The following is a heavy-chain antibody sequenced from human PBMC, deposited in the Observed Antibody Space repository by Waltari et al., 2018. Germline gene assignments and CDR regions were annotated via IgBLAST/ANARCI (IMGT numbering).Heavy chain of an antibody. CDR2: MSYDGSSK. D-gene: IGHD2-2*02. CDR1: GFTFSRYS. Sequence: QVQMVESGGGVVQPGRSLRLSCAAYGFTFSRYSIHWVRQAPGKGLEWGALMSYDGSSKYYADSVKGRFTVSRDNSKNTVYLQLNSLRVEDTAVYYCAREDICRSTTCYTLDYWGLGTLVTVSS. J-gene: IGHJ4*02. CDR3: AREDICRSTTCYTLDY. V-gene: IGHV3-30*01.